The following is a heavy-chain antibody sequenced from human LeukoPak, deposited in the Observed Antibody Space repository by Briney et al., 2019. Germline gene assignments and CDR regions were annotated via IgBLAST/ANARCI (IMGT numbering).Heavy chain of an antibody. CDR1: EFTFSTYA. CDR2: ISHDGSSK. Sequence: GGSLRLSCAASEFTFSTYAMHWVRQAPGKGLEWLAVISHDGSSKYYADSVKGRFTISRDNSKNTLYVQMNSLRVEDTAVYFCARGNGALGPVPPAMPPYYYSAMDVWGQGTTVTVSS. D-gene: IGHD2-2*01. CDR3: ARGNGALGPVPPAMPPYYYSAMDV. V-gene: IGHV3-30*04. J-gene: IGHJ6*02.